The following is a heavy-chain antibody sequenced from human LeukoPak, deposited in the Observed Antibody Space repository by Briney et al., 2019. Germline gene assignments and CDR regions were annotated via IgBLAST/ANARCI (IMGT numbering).Heavy chain of an antibody. CDR1: GFTFSSYA. D-gene: IGHD3-22*01. V-gene: IGHV3-23*01. J-gene: IGHJ4*02. Sequence: GGSLRLSCAASGFTFSSYAMSWVRQAPGKGLEWVSAISGSGGSTYYADSVKGRFTISRDNSKKTLYLQMNSLRAEDTAVYYCAKYTKDLYYDSSGSLDYWGQGTLVTVSS. CDR3: AKYTKDLYYDSSGSLDY. CDR2: ISGSGGST.